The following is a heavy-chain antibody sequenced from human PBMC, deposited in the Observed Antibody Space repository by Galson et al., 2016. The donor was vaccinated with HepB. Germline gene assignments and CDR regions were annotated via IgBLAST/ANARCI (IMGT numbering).Heavy chain of an antibody. V-gene: IGHV3-30*18. Sequence: SLRLSCAASGFTFSSYGMHWVRQAPGKGPEWVAVISSDGSNKYYADSVKGRFTTSRDNPKNTLYLQMSSLRPEDTAVYYCAKEVGGARGSRGWSWGASYDYYYYGMDVWGQGTTVTVSS. CDR3: AKEVGGARGSRGWSWGASYDYYYYGMDV. D-gene: IGHD6-19*01. CDR1: GFTFSSYG. CDR2: ISSDGSNK. J-gene: IGHJ6*02.